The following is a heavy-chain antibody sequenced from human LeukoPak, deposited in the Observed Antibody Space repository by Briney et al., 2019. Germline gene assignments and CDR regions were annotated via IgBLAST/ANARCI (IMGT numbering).Heavy chain of an antibody. CDR2: IYYSGST. J-gene: IGHJ6*03. Sequence: PSETLSLTCTVSGGSISSSSYYWGWIRQPPGKGLEWIGSIYYSGSTYYNPSLKSRVTISVDTSKNQFSLKLSSVTAADTAVYYCARQSRIAAAGSYYYYYYMDVWGKGTTVTVSS. CDR3: ARQSRIAAAGSYYYYYYMDV. V-gene: IGHV4-39*07. CDR1: GGSISSSSYY. D-gene: IGHD6-13*01.